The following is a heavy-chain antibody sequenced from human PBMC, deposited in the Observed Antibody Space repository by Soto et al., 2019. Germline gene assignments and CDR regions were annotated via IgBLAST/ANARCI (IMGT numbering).Heavy chain of an antibody. V-gene: IGHV1-8*01. CDR3: ARDGYYSDSSGYYIFDY. CDR2: MNPNSGNT. CDR1: GYTFTSYD. Sequence: QVQLVQSGAEVKKPGASVKDTCKASGYTFTSYDINWVRQATGQGLEWMGWMNPNSGNTDYAQKFQGRVTMTRNTSISTAYMELSSLRSEDTAVYYCARDGYYSDSSGYYIFDYWGQATLVTVSS. D-gene: IGHD3-22*01. J-gene: IGHJ4*02.